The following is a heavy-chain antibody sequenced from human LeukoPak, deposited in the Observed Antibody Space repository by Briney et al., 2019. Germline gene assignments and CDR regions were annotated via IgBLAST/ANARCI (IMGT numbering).Heavy chain of an antibody. Sequence: GGSLRLSCAASGFTFSSYEMNWVRQAPGKGLEWVSYISSSGSTIYYADSVKGRFTISRDNAKNSLYLQMNSQRAEDTAVYYCARVAPNNWNDAFDIWGQGTMVTVPS. CDR2: ISSSGSTI. V-gene: IGHV3-48*03. D-gene: IGHD1-1*01. J-gene: IGHJ3*02. CDR1: GFTFSSYE. CDR3: ARVAPNNWNDAFDI.